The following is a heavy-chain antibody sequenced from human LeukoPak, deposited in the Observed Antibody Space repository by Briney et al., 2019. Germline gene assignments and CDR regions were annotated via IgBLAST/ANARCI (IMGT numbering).Heavy chain of an antibody. CDR3: AKGRLGELSLFPD. CDR1: GFTFNTYS. D-gene: IGHD3-16*02. J-gene: IGHJ4*02. CDR2: ISSPSRII. V-gene: IGHV3-48*01. Sequence: PGGSLRLSCAASGFTFNTYSMNWVRRAPGKGLEWISYISSPSRIIYYADSVKGRFTVSRDNVKNSLYLQMNSLRAEDTAVYYCAKGRLGELSLFPDWGQGTLVTVSS.